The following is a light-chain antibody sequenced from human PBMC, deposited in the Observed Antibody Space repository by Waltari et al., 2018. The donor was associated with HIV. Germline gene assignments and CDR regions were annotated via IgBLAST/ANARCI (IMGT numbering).Light chain of an antibody. V-gene: IGKV3-11*01. CDR1: QSVSSY. J-gene: IGKJ1*01. Sequence: PGDRATLSCRASQSVSSYLAWYQQKPGQAPRLLIYDASNRATGIPARFSGSGSGTDFTLTISSLEPEDFAVYYCQQRSNWPPWTFGQGTKVEIK. CDR3: QQRSNWPPWT. CDR2: DAS.